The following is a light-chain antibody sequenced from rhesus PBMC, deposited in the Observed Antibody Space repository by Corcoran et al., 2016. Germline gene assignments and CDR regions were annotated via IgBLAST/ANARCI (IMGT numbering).Light chain of an antibody. J-gene: IGKJ1*01. CDR2: RAS. V-gene: IGKV1-22*01. CDR1: QSISSW. Sequence: DIQMTQSPSSLSASVGDTVTITCRASQSISSWLAWYQQKPGKPPNPLIYRASTLQSGVPSRFSGSGAGTDVTLIISSLQSEDVATYYCQQYSSSPWTFGQGTKVEIK. CDR3: QQYSSSPWT.